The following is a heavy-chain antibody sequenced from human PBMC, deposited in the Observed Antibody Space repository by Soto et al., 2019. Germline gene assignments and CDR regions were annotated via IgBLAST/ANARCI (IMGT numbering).Heavy chain of an antibody. D-gene: IGHD3-16*01. CDR2: ISPYTGNT. V-gene: IGHV1-18*01. CDR3: VMVDNYVTPTPQDV. CDR1: GYIFVNYG. J-gene: IGHJ6*02. Sequence: QIQLVQSGDEVKKPGASVKVSCTASGYIFVNYGIAWVRPAPVQGLEWMGWISPYTGNTHSATKVQGRLTMTTDTSTSTAYMDLWGLTSDDTAVYYCVMVDNYVTPTPQDVWGQGTTVTV.